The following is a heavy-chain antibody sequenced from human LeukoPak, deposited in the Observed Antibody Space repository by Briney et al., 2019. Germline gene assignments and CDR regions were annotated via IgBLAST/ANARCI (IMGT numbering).Heavy chain of an antibody. CDR3: ARDFDYGDGFDY. J-gene: IGHJ4*02. V-gene: IGHV3-72*01. CDR1: GFTFSDRY. D-gene: IGHD4-17*01. Sequence: GGSLRLSCAASGFTFSDRYMDWARQAPGKGLEWVGRTRNKADSYITEYAASVKGRFTISRDNSKNSLYLQMNSLKTEDTAVYYCARDFDYGDGFDYWGQGTLVTVSS. CDR2: TRNKADSYIT.